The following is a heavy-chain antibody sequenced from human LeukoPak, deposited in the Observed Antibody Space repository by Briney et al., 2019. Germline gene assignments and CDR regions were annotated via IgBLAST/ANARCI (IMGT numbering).Heavy chain of an antibody. J-gene: IGHJ4*02. CDR1: GFTFSNYA. CDR2: ISGSGGST. Sequence: GASLRLSCAASGFTFSNYAMSWVRQAPGKGLEWVSTISGSGGSTYYADSVKGRFTISRDNSKNTLYLQMNSLRAEDTAVYYCAKAPGAVPPYYFDYWGQGTLVTVSS. D-gene: IGHD6-19*01. V-gene: IGHV3-23*01. CDR3: AKAPGAVPPYYFDY.